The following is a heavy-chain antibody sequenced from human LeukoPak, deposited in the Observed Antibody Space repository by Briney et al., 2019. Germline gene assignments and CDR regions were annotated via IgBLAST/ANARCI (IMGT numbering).Heavy chain of an antibody. CDR2: IYISGST. D-gene: IGHD6-19*01. J-gene: IGHJ4*02. CDR3: ARVRLGSGWYNYFDY. Sequence: PSETLSFTCSVSGDSMNTYYWSWIRQPAGKGLEWIGRIYISGSTNCNPSLKSRVTMSIDTSQNQLSLKLSSVTAADTAVYYCARVRLGSGWYNYFDYWGQGTLVTVSS. CDR1: GDSMNTYY. V-gene: IGHV4-4*07.